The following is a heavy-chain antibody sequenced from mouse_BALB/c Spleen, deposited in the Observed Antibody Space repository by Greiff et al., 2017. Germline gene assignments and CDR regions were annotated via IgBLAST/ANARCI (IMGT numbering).Heavy chain of an antibody. CDR1: GFTFSSYT. V-gene: IGHV5-12-2*01. D-gene: IGHD2-10*02. CDR2: ISNGGGST. CDR3: ARHKYGNYEDYAMDY. J-gene: IGHJ4*01. Sequence: EVKLMESGGGLVQPGGSLKLSCAASGFTFSSYTMSWVRQTPEKRLEWVAYISNGGGSTYYPDTVKGRFTISRDNAKNTLYLQMSSLKSEDTAMYYCARHKYGNYEDYAMDYWGQGTSVTVSS.